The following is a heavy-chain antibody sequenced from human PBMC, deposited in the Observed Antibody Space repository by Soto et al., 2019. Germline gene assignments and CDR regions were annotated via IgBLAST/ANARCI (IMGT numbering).Heavy chain of an antibody. CDR2: IYYSGST. CDR3: ARENPMTTVTTDDAFDI. Sequence: NPSETLSLTCTVSGGSISSGDYYWSWIRQPPGKGLEWIGYIYYSGSTYYNPSLKSRVTISVDTSKNQFSLKLSSVTAADTAVYYCARENPMTTVTTDDAFDIWGQGTMVTVSS. J-gene: IGHJ3*02. V-gene: IGHV4-30-4*01. D-gene: IGHD4-17*01. CDR1: GGSISSGDYY.